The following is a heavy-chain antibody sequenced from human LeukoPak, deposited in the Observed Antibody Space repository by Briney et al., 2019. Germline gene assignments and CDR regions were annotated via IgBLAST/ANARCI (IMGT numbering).Heavy chain of an antibody. CDR2: IYDSGNT. J-gene: IGHJ4*02. CDR3: ARETKLMGYSSGLGFNY. CDR1: GSSISSWY. Sequence: PSETLSLTCTVSGSSISSWYWGWIRQPPGKGLEWIGYIYDSGNTNYNPSLKTRVTISADTSKNQLSLNLTSVTAADTAVYYCARETKLMGYSSGLGFNYWGQGTLVTVSS. V-gene: IGHV4-59*01. D-gene: IGHD6-19*01.